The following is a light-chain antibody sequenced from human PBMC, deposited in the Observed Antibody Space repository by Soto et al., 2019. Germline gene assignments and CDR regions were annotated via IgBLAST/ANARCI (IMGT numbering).Light chain of an antibody. Sequence: QSVLTHPPSASGSPGQSVTISCTGTSNDVGGYNYVSWYQQHPGKAPKLMIHEVSKRPSGVPDRFSGSKSGNTASLTVSGLLTEDEADYYCSSYGGANTVVFGGGTKVTVL. V-gene: IGLV2-8*01. J-gene: IGLJ2*01. CDR3: SSYGGANTVV. CDR1: SNDVGGYNY. CDR2: EVS.